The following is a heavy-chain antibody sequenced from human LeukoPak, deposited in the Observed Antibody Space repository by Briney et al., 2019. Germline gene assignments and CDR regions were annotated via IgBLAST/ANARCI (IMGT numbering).Heavy chain of an antibody. Sequence: GGSLRLPCAASGFTFSSYAMSWVRQAPGKGLEWVSAISGSGGSTYYADSVKGRFTISRDNSKNTLYLQMNSLRAEDTAVYYCAKENDYCSGGSCYYYYFDYWGQGTLVTVSS. D-gene: IGHD2-15*01. CDR3: AKENDYCSGGSCYYYYFDY. J-gene: IGHJ4*02. V-gene: IGHV3-23*01. CDR2: ISGSGGST. CDR1: GFTFSSYA.